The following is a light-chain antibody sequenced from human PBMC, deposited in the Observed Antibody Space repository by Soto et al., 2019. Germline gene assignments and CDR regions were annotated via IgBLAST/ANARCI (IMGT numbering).Light chain of an antibody. CDR2: EVS. V-gene: IGLV2-14*01. Sequence: QSALTQPASVSGSPGQSITISCTGTSSDVGGYNYVSWYQQHPGKAPKLMIYEVSNRPSGVSNRFSGSKSGNTASLTISGLQAEDEADYYCSSDTSSSTLVFGGGTNLTVL. CDR1: SSDVGGYNY. CDR3: SSDTSSSTLV. J-gene: IGLJ2*01.